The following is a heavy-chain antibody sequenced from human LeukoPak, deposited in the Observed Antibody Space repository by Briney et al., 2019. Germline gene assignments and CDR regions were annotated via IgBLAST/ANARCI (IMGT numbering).Heavy chain of an antibody. CDR2: IYSGGST. CDR3: ARDHRRYSSSWYDY. J-gene: IGHJ4*02. Sequence: GGSLRLSCAASGFTVSSNYMSWVRQAPGKGLEWVSVIYSGGSTYYADSVKGRFTISRDNSKNTLYLQMNSLRAEDTAVYYCARDHRRYSSSWYDYWGQGTLVTVSS. V-gene: IGHV3-53*01. D-gene: IGHD6-13*01. CDR1: GFTVSSNY.